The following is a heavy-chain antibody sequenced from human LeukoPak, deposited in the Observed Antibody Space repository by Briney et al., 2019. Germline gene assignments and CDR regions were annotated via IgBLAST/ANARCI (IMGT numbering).Heavy chain of an antibody. Sequence: SETLSLTRAVYGGSFSGYYWSWIRQPPGMGLEWIGEINHSGSTNYNPSLKSRVTTSVDTSKNQFSLKLSSVTAADTAVYYCARLYDILTGYPYYFDYWGQGTLVTVSS. D-gene: IGHD3-9*01. CDR1: GGSFSGYY. CDR3: ARLYDILTGYPYYFDY. J-gene: IGHJ4*02. V-gene: IGHV4-34*01. CDR2: INHSGST.